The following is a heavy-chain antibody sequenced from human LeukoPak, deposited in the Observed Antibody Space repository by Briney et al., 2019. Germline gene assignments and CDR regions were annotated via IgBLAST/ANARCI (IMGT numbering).Heavy chain of an antibody. CDR2: IYYSGST. CDR3: ATIATAGTT. D-gene: IGHD6-13*01. V-gene: IGHV4-59*01. J-gene: IGHJ5*02. Sequence: SETLSLTCTLSGGSLSNYYWSWLRQPPGEGLEWVGYIYYSGSTNYNPSLKSRVTMSLDTSKNQFSLKLSSVTAADTAVYYCATIATAGTTWGEGTLVTVSS. CDR1: GGSLSNYY.